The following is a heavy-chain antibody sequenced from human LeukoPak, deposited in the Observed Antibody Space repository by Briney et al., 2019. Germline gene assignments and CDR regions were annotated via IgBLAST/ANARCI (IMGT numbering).Heavy chain of an antibody. D-gene: IGHD3-10*01. CDR3: ARLWFGEYMDV. V-gene: IGHV3-20*04. CDR1: GFTFGDYA. CDR2: INWNGGST. J-gene: IGHJ6*03. Sequence: GGSLRLSCTASGFTFGDYAMSWFRQAPGKGLEWVSGINWNGGSTGYADSVKGRFTISRDNAKNSLYLQMNSLRAEDTALYYCARLWFGEYMDVWGKGTTVTVSS.